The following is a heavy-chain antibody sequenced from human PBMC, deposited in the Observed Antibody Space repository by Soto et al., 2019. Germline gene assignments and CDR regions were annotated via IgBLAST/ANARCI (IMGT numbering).Heavy chain of an antibody. Sequence: PGGSLRLSCAASGFTFSSYAMSWVRQAPGKGLEWVSAISGSGGSTYYAGSVKGRFTISRDNSKNTLYLQMNSLRAEDTAVYYCAKDGTRDSYDYVWVPFNWGQGTLVTVSS. J-gene: IGHJ4*02. CDR1: GFTFSSYA. D-gene: IGHD3-16*01. CDR2: ISGSGGST. V-gene: IGHV3-23*01. CDR3: AKDGTRDSYDYVWVPFN.